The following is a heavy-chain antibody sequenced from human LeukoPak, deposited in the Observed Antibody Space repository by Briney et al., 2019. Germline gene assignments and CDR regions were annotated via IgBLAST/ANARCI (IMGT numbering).Heavy chain of an antibody. CDR3: ATRLTADSYEASDI. D-gene: IGHD6-13*01. J-gene: IGHJ3*02. Sequence: PGGSLRLSCAGSGFTFSRFSMIWVRQAPGKGLEWVASISSGSHHKYHADSVKGRFTVSRDNDKNSLFLQMNSLRAEDTALYYCATRLTADSYEASDIWAQGTMVTVSS. CDR1: GFTFSRFS. CDR2: ISSGSHHK. V-gene: IGHV3-21*06.